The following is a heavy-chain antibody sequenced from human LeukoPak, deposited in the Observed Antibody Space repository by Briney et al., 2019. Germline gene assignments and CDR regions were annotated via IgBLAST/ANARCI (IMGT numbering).Heavy chain of an antibody. CDR1: GGTFSSYT. D-gene: IGHD5-18*01. V-gene: IGHV1-69*02. J-gene: IGHJ4*02. CDR3: ARVYSYGLDY. Sequence: SVKVSCKASGGTFSSYTISWVRQAPGQGLEWMGRIIPILGIADYAQKFQGRVTITADKSTSTAYMELSRLRSDDTAVYYCARVYSYGLDYWGQGTLVTVSS. CDR2: IIPILGIA.